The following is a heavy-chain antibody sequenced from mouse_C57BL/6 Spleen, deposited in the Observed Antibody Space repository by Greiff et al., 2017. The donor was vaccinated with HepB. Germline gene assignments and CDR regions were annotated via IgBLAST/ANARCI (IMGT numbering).Heavy chain of an antibody. Sequence: EVKLQESGPGLVKPSQSLSLTCSVTGYSITSGYYWNWIRQFPGNKLEWMGYISYDGSNNYNPSLKNRIPITRDTSKNQFFLKLNSVTTEDTATYYCAREGTGPFAYWGQGTLVTVSA. D-gene: IGHD4-1*01. CDR2: ISYDGSN. CDR1: GYSITSGYY. J-gene: IGHJ3*01. CDR3: AREGTGPFAY. V-gene: IGHV3-6*01.